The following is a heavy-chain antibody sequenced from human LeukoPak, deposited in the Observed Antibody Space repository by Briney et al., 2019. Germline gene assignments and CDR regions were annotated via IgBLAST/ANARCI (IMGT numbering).Heavy chain of an antibody. Sequence: PGGSLRLSCAASGFTFDDYGMSWVRHAPGKGLEWVSGINWNGGSTGYADSVKGRFTISRDNAKNSLYLQMNSLRAEDTALYYCARLFSSSWYNWFDPWGQGTLVTVSS. D-gene: IGHD6-13*01. CDR3: ARLFSSSWYNWFDP. CDR2: INWNGGST. V-gene: IGHV3-20*04. J-gene: IGHJ5*02. CDR1: GFTFDDYG.